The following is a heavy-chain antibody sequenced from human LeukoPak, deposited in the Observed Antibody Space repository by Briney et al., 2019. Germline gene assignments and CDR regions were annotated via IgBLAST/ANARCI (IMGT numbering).Heavy chain of an antibody. CDR3: ARDKGHFDVDY. Sequence: SETLSLTCTVSGGSISSSGYYWGWIRQPPGKGLEWMGSIDYSGSTYYIPSLKSRLTISLDTSKNQFSLKLSSVTAADTAEYYCARDKGHFDVDYWGQGTLVTVSS. CDR1: GGSISSSGYY. D-gene: IGHD3-9*01. V-gene: IGHV4-39*07. CDR2: IDYSGST. J-gene: IGHJ4*02.